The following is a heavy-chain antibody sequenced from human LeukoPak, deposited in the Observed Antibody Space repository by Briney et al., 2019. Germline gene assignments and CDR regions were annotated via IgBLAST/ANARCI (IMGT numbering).Heavy chain of an antibody. CDR2: ISGSSRIYT. CDR1: GFIFSDYY. CDR3: ARVGSSGSYFSPFDY. Sequence: GGSLRLSCAASGFIFSDYYMSWIRQAPGKGLEWVSYISGSSRIYTNYADSVKGRFTISRDNAKNSLYLQMNSLRAEDTAVYYCARVGSSGSYFSPFDYWGQGTLVTVSS. J-gene: IGHJ4*02. V-gene: IGHV3-11*06. D-gene: IGHD1-26*01.